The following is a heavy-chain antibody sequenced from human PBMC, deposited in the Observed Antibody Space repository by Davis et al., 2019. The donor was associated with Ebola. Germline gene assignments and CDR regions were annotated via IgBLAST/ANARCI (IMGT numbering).Heavy chain of an antibody. Sequence: PSETLSLTCAISGDSVSSNSAAWNWIRQSPSRGLEWLGRTYYRSKWYNDYAVSVKSRITINPDTSKNQFSLQLNSVTPEDTAVYYCARDGWNYVLDRYYFDYWGQGTLVTVSS. V-gene: IGHV6-1*01. CDR1: GDSVSSNSAA. J-gene: IGHJ4*02. D-gene: IGHD1-7*01. CDR2: TYYRSKWYN. CDR3: ARDGWNYVLDRYYFDY.